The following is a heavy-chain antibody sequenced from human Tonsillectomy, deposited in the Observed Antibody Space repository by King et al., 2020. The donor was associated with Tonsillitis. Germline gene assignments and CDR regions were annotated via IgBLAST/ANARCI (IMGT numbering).Heavy chain of an antibody. D-gene: IGHD3-10*01. CDR2: INHSGST. CDR1: GGSFSGYY. Sequence: VQLQQWGAGLLKPSETLSLTCVVYGGSFSGYYWSWIRQPPGKGLEWIGEINHSGSTNYNPSLKSRVTVSVDTSKNQFSLKLSSVTAADTAVYYCARVRFGSCVSYWYFDLWGRGTLVTVSS. CDR3: ARVRFGSCVSYWYFDL. V-gene: IGHV4-34*01. J-gene: IGHJ2*01.